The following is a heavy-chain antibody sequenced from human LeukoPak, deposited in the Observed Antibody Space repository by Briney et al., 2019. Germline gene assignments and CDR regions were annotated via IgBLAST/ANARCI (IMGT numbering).Heavy chain of an antibody. Sequence: PGGSLRLSCSASGFTFSAYAIHWVRQAPGKGLEYVSAVSSNGGSTYYADSVKGRFTISRDNSKNTLYLQMNSLRAEDTAVYYCARDLGYGGSLDYWGQGTLVTVSS. CDR1: GFTFSAYA. V-gene: IGHV3-64*04. CDR2: VSSNGGST. D-gene: IGHD4-23*01. CDR3: ARDLGYGGSLDY. J-gene: IGHJ4*02.